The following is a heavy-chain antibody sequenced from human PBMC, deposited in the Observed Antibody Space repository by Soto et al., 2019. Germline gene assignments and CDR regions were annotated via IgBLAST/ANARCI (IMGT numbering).Heavy chain of an antibody. V-gene: IGHV4-34*01. CDR1: GGSFSGYY. D-gene: IGHD3-16*01. Sequence: SETLSLTCAVYGGSFSGYYWSWIRQPPGKGLEWIGEINHSGSTNYNPSLKSRVTISVDTSKNQFSLKLSSVTAADTAVYYCARDGGVVRSFNYWGQGTLVTVSS. CDR2: INHSGST. J-gene: IGHJ4*02. CDR3: ARDGGVVRSFNY.